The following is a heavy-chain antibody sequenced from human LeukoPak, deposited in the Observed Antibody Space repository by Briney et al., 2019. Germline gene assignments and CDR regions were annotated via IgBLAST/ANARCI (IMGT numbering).Heavy chain of an antibody. Sequence: PSETLSLTCAVYGGSFSGYYWSWIRQPPGKGLEWIGEINHSGSTNYNPSLKSRVTISVDTSKNQFSLKLSSVTAADTAVYYCARSKTTVTSNWFDPWGQGTLVTVSS. D-gene: IGHD4-17*01. CDR3: ARSKTTVTSNWFDP. CDR2: INHSGST. CDR1: GGSFSGYY. V-gene: IGHV4-34*01. J-gene: IGHJ5*02.